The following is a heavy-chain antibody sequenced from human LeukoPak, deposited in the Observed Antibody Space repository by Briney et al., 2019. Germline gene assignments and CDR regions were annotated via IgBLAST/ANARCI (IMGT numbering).Heavy chain of an antibody. Sequence: PGGYLRLSCAASGFTFSSYEMNWVRQAPGKGREWVSYISSSGSTIYYADSGKGRFTISRDNAKNSLYLQMNSLRAEDTAVYYCARGTFLAASDFDYWGQGTLVTVSS. D-gene: IGHD2-15*01. CDR1: GFTFSSYE. J-gene: IGHJ4*02. CDR3: ARGTFLAASDFDY. CDR2: ISSSGSTI. V-gene: IGHV3-48*03.